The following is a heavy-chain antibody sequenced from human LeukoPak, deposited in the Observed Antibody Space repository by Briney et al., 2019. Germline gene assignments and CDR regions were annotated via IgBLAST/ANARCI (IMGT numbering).Heavy chain of an antibody. J-gene: IGHJ4*02. V-gene: IGHV4-59*08. CDR3: ARHGSSWSYYFDY. CDR1: GGSISSYY. CDR2: IYYSGST. D-gene: IGHD6-13*01. Sequence: SETLSLTCTVSGGSISSYYWNWIRQPPGKGLEWIGYIYYSGSTNYNPSLESRVTISVDTSKNQFSLKLSSVTAADTAVYYCARHGSSWSYYFDYWGQGTLVTVSS.